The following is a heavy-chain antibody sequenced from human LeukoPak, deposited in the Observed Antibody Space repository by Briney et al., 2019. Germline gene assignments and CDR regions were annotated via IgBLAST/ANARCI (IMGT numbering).Heavy chain of an antibody. CDR1: GGSISSYY. CDR2: IYYSGST. CDR3: AGNIVVAPYYFDY. V-gene: IGHV4-59*01. D-gene: IGHD2-15*01. J-gene: IGHJ4*02. Sequence: SETLSLTCTVSGGSISSYYWSWIRQPPGKGLEWIGYIYYSGSTNYNPSLKSRVTISVDTSKNQFSLKLSSVTAADTAVYYCAGNIVVAPYYFDYWGQGPWSPSPQ.